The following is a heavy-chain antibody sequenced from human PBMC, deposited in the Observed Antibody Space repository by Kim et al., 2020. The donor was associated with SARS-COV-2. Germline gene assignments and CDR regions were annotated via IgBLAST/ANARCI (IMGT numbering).Heavy chain of an antibody. V-gene: IGHV3-30*18. D-gene: IGHD3-3*01. CDR3: AKDYSKSITIFGVLYYYGMDV. Sequence: GGSLRLSCAASGFTFSSFGMYWVRQAPGKGLEWVAVISYDGSNKYYGDSVKGRFTISRDNSKNTLYLQMNSLRAEDTAVYYCAKDYSKSITIFGVLYYYGMDVWGQGTTVTVSS. CDR1: GFTFSSFG. J-gene: IGHJ6*02. CDR2: ISYDGSNK.